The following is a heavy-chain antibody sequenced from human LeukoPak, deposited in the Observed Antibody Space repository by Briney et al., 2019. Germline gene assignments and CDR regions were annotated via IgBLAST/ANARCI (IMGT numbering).Heavy chain of an antibody. D-gene: IGHD3-22*01. CDR1: GFTFSSYS. J-gene: IGHJ4*02. Sequence: GGSLRLSCAASGFTFSSYSMNWVRQAPGKGLEWVSAITASGGSTYYADSVKGRFTISRDNSKNTLYLQMNSLRAEDTAEYFCAKRSYYDSSGRYFFDYWGQGTLVAVSS. CDR2: ITASGGST. CDR3: AKRSYYDSSGRYFFDY. V-gene: IGHV3-23*01.